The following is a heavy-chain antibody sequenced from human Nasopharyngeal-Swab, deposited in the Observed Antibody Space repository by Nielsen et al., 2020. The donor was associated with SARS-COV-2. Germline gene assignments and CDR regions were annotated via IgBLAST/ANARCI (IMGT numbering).Heavy chain of an antibody. J-gene: IGHJ4*02. Sequence: SETLSLTCTVSGDSIAYSAFHWGWIRQPPGKGLEWIGNIYYNGNTYQNPSLKSRLTISVDKSKNQFSLQLSSVTAADTAVYYCVRSSSWYDFDYWAQGTQVTVSS. CDR1: GDSIAYSAFH. D-gene: IGHD6-13*01. V-gene: IGHV4-39*01. CDR3: VRSSSWYDFDY. CDR2: IYYNGNT.